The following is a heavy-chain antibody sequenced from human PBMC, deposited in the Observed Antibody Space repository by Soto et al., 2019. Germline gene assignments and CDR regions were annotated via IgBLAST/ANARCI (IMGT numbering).Heavy chain of an antibody. J-gene: IGHJ3*01. D-gene: IGHD6-19*01. Sequence: EVQLLESGGGLVQPGGSLRLSCAASGFTFSGYAMSWARRAPGKGLERVAVISGSGGSTYYAASVKGRFTISRDNSKNTLYVQMSGLRAEDTDVYYCAKDGGSSGWLAGAFDVWGQGTMVTVSS. CDR1: GFTFSGYA. CDR2: ISGSGGST. CDR3: AKDGGSSGWLAGAFDV. V-gene: IGHV3-23*01.